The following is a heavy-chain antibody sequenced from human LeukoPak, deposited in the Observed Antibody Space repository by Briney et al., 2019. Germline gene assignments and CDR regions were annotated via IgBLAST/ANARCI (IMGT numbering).Heavy chain of an antibody. V-gene: IGHV1-8*03. CDR2: MNPNSGNT. J-gene: IGHJ5*02. CDR3: ARGNVRYCGGDCSWFDP. Sequence: ASVKVSCKASGYTFTSYDINWVRQATGQGLEWMGWMNPNSGNTGYAQKFQGRVTITRNTSISTAYMELSSLRSEDTAVYYCARGNVRYCGGDCSWFDPWGQGTLVTVSS. CDR1: GYTFTSYD. D-gene: IGHD2-21*02.